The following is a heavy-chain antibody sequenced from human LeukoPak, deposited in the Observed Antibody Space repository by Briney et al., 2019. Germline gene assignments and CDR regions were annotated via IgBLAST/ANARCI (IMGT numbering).Heavy chain of an antibody. D-gene: IGHD3-10*01. CDR2: IDPSDSYT. V-gene: IGHV5-10-1*01. J-gene: IGHJ3*02. CDR3: ARRGAFDI. CDR1: GXRFTSYW. Sequence: GESLEISCKGSGXRFTSYWISWVRQMPGKGLEWMGKIDPSDSYTNYSPSFQGHVTISADKSISTAYLQWNSLEASDTAIYYCARRGAFDIWGQGTTVTVSS.